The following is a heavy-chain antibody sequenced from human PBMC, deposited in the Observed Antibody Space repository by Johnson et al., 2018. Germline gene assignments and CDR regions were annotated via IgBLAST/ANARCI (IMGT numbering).Heavy chain of an antibody. D-gene: IGHD5-24*01. Sequence: QVQLVQSGGGVVQPGRSLRLSCAASGFTFSSYAMHWVRQAPGKGLEWVAVISYDGSNKYYADSVKGRFTISRDNSKNTLYLQMNSLRAEDTAGFYCARSRDGYNSLDIWGQGTMVTVSS. J-gene: IGHJ3*02. CDR2: ISYDGSNK. CDR1: GFTFSSYA. V-gene: IGHV3-30-3*01. CDR3: ARSRDGYNSLDI.